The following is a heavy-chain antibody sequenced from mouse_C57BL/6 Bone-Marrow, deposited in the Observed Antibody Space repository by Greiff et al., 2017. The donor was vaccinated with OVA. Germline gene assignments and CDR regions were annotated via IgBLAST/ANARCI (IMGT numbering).Heavy chain of an antibody. CDR1: GYTFTSYW. D-gene: IGHD2-3*01. Sequence: VQLQQPGAELVKPGASVKLSCKASGYTFTSYWMHWVKQRPGQGLEWIGMIYPNSGSTNYNEKFKSKATLTADKSSSTAYMQLSSLTSEDSAVYYCARWLLWYFDVWGTGTTVTVSS. CDR2: IYPNSGST. CDR3: ARWLLWYFDV. J-gene: IGHJ1*03. V-gene: IGHV1-64*01.